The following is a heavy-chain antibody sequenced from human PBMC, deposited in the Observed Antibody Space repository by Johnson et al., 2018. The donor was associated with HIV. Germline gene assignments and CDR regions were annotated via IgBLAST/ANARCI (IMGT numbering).Heavy chain of an antibody. J-gene: IGHJ3*02. CDR1: GFTFSSYG. CDR3: AREGTLGAFDI. Sequence: VQLVESGGGVVQPGRSLRLSCAASGFTFSSYGMHWVRQAPGKGLEWVAIISYDGSNKYYADSVKGRFTISRDNSKNTLYLQMNSLRAEDTAVYYCAREGTLGAFDIWGQGTMVTVSS. V-gene: IGHV3-30*19. CDR2: ISYDGSNK. D-gene: IGHD1-1*01.